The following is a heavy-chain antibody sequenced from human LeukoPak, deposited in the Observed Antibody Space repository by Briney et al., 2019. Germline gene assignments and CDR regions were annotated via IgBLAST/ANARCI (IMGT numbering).Heavy chain of an antibody. Sequence: ASVKVSCKASGYTFTSYDINWVRQATGQWLEWMGWMNPNSGNTGYAQKFQGRVTMTRNTSISTAYMELSSLRSEDTAVYYCARGRTYSGYDGLGYWGQGTLVTVSS. CDR1: GYTFTSYD. V-gene: IGHV1-8*01. J-gene: IGHJ4*02. D-gene: IGHD5-12*01. CDR3: ARGRTYSGYDGLGY. CDR2: MNPNSGNT.